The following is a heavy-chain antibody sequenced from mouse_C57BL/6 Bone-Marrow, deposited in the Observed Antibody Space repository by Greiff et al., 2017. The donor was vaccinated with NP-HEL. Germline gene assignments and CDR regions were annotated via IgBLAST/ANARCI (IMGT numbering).Heavy chain of an antibody. D-gene: IGHD2-2*01. CDR1: GFSLTSYG. Sequence: VNVVESGPGLVAPSPSLSITCTVSGFSLTSYGVDWVRQPPGKGLEWLGVICGGGSTNYNSALMSSLSISKDNSKSQVFLKMNSLQTDDTAMYYCAKQGVTTPFAYGGQGTLVTVSA. CDR3: AKQGVTTPFAY. J-gene: IGHJ3*01. V-gene: IGHV2-9*01. CDR2: ICGGGST.